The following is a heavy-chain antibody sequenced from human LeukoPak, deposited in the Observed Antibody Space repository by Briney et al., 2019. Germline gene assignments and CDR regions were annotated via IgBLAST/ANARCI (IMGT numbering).Heavy chain of an antibody. CDR1: GYTFTGYY. Sequence: ASVKVSCKASGYTFTGYYMHWVRQAPGQGLEWMAWINPNSGGTNYAQKFQGRVTMTRDTSISTAYMELSRLRSDDTAVYYCARDLEYYYDSRGYYYSDWGQGTLVTVSS. CDR3: ARDLEYYYDSRGYYYSD. V-gene: IGHV1-2*02. J-gene: IGHJ4*02. CDR2: INPNSGGT. D-gene: IGHD3-22*01.